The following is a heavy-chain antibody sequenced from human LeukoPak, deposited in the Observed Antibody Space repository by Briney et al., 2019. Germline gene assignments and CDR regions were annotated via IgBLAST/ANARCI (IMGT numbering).Heavy chain of an antibody. D-gene: IGHD3-10*01. CDR2: IRYDGSNK. CDR3: ARIATLRGVTHTDV. J-gene: IGHJ6*03. Sequence: GGSLRLSCAASGFTFSSYGMHWVRQAPGKGLEGVAFIRYDGSNKYYADSVKGRFTISRDNSKNTLYLQMNSLRAEDTAVYYCARIATLRGVTHTDVWGKGTTVTISS. V-gene: IGHV3-30*02. CDR1: GFTFSSYG.